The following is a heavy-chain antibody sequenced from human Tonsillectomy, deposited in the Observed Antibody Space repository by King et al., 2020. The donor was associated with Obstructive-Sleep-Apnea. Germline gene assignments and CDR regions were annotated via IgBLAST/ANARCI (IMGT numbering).Heavy chain of an antibody. CDR3: ARVGRDYDILTGYYQPYYFDY. Sequence: QLQESGPGLVKPSGTLSLTCAVSGGSISSSNWWSWVRQPPGKGLEWMGEIYHSGSTNYNPSPKSRVTISVDKPKNQFSLKLSSVTAADTAVYYCARVGRDYDILTGYYQPYYFDYWGQGTLVTVSS. CDR2: IYHSGST. J-gene: IGHJ4*02. V-gene: IGHV4-4*02. D-gene: IGHD3-9*01. CDR1: GGSISSSNW.